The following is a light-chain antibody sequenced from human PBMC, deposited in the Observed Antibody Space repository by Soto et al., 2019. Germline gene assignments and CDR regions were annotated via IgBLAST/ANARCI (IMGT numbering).Light chain of an antibody. CDR3: QQYGSPS. CDR1: QTVSNNY. Sequence: ETVLTQSPGSLSLSLGDRATLSCRASQTVSNNYLAWYQQKPGQAPRLLIYGTSNRATGIPDRFSGSGSGTDFTLTISRLEPEDFAVYYCQQYGSPSFGGGTKVDIK. J-gene: IGKJ4*01. V-gene: IGKV3-20*01. CDR2: GTS.